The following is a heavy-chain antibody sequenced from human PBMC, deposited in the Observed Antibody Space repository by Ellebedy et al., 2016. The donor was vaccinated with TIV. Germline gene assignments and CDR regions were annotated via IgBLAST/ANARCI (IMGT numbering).Heavy chain of an antibody. CDR1: GFTFSSYA. V-gene: IGHV3-23*01. CDR2: ISDSGHDT. Sequence: GESLKISXVASGFTFSSYAMIWVRQAPGKGLESVSGISDSGHDTYYADSVKGRFTISRDISKNTLYLQMNSLRAEDTAVYYCARVRGYSYGLSDYWGQGTLVTVSS. D-gene: IGHD5-18*01. CDR3: ARVRGYSYGLSDY. J-gene: IGHJ4*02.